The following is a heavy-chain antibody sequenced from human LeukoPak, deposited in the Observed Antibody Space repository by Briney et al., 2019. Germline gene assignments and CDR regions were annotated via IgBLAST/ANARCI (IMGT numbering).Heavy chain of an antibody. D-gene: IGHD3-22*01. CDR2: IMPKTNGGTT. J-gene: IGHJ1*01. CDR1: GFSFSDAW. Sequence: GGSLRLSCAASGFSFSDAWMNWVRQAPGKGLEWVGRIMPKTNGGTTDYAAPAKGRFTVSRDDSSYTVYLQMNSLKIEDTAVYYCTTDFYDSSGLRYWGQGTLVAVSS. V-gene: IGHV3-15*07. CDR3: TTDFYDSSGLRY.